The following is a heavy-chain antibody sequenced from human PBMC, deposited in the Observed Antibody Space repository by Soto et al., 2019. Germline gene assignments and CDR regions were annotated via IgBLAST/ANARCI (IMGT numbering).Heavy chain of an antibody. V-gene: IGHV3-21*01. D-gene: IGHD6-13*01. CDR2: ISSNSDYI. CDR3: TRDASRDSSARGWFDP. Sequence: GGSLRLSCAASGFTFRSFNMNWVHQAPGKGLEWVSTISSNSDYIYYTDALRGRFTICRDNDKNSLHLQMNSLRAEDTAVYYCTRDASRDSSARGWFDPWGPGTLVTVSS. CDR1: GFTFRSFN. J-gene: IGHJ5*02.